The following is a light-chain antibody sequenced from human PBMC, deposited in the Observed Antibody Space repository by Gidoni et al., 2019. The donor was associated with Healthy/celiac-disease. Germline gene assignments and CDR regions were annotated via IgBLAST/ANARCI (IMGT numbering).Light chain of an antibody. CDR3: QAWDSSTEV. V-gene: IGLV3-1*01. CDR1: KLGDKY. Sequence: SSELTQPPSVSASPGQTASITCSGDKLGDKYACWYQQKPGQSPVLVIYQDSKRPSGIPERFSGSNSGNTATLTISGTQAMDEADYYCQAWDSSTEVFGTGTKVTVL. CDR2: QDS. J-gene: IGLJ1*01.